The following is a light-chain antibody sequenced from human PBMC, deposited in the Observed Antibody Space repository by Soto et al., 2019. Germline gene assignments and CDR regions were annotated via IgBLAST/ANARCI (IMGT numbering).Light chain of an antibody. CDR1: LDINRW. CDR2: GAF. CDR3: QQADSYLIT. V-gene: IGKV1-12*01. J-gene: IGKJ5*01. Sequence: DIQMTQSPSSVSVSVGDRVTITCRASLDINRWLAWYQVRPGKPPKLLIAGAFVLQSGVPSRFSGSGYGTDFALTIDNLQPEDFATYYCQQADSYLITFGQGTRLEI.